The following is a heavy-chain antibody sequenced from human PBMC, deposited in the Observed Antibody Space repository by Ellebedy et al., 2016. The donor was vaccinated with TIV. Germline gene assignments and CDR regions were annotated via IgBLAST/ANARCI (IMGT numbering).Heavy chain of an antibody. J-gene: IGHJ5*02. V-gene: IGHV4-39*07. Sequence: SETLSLXXTVSGGSISSSSYSRGWIRQPPGKGLEWIGSIYYSGSTYYNPSLKSRVTISVDTSKNQFSLKLSSVTAADTAVYYCARDKRITMIQFSWFDPWGQGTLVTVSS. CDR3: ARDKRITMIQFSWFDP. CDR1: GGSISSSSYS. D-gene: IGHD3-22*01. CDR2: IYYSGST.